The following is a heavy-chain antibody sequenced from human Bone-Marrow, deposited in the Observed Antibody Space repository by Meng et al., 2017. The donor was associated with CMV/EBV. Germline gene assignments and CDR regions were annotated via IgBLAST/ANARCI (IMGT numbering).Heavy chain of an antibody. CDR1: GFTFSSYW. CDR3: ARGLGAPDY. CDR2: IKQDGSEK. V-gene: IGHV3-7*01. Sequence: GESLKISCAASGFTFSSYWMSWVRQAPGKGLEWVANIKQDGSEKNYVDSVQGRFTISRDNAKNSPYVEKNSLRVEDTGVYYGARGLGAPDYWGQGTLVTVSS. J-gene: IGHJ4*02. D-gene: IGHD1-26*01.